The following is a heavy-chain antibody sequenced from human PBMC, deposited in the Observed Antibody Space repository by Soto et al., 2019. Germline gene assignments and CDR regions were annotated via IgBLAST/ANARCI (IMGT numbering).Heavy chain of an antibody. CDR2: IYPGDSDT. Sequence: PGESLKISCKASGYSFSNYWIAWVRQMPGKGLEWMGIIYPGDSDTRYSPSFQGQVTISADKSISTAYLQWSSLKASDTAIYYCAGGGAPTAMWDSFDVWGQGTMVTVSS. V-gene: IGHV5-51*01. CDR1: GYSFSNYW. CDR3: AGGGAPTAMWDSFDV. J-gene: IGHJ3*01. D-gene: IGHD2-2*01.